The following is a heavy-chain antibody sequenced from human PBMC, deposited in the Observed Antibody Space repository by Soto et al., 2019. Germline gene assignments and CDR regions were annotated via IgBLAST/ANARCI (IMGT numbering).Heavy chain of an antibody. Sequence: SVKVPCKASGGTFSSYAISWVRQAPGQGLEWMGGIIPIFGTANYAQKFQGRVTITADKSTSTAYMELSSLRSEDTAVYYCARDQAITGTLYYYYGMDVWGQGTTVTVSS. J-gene: IGHJ6*02. V-gene: IGHV1-69*06. CDR2: IIPIFGTA. D-gene: IGHD1-20*01. CDR3: ARDQAITGTLYYYYGMDV. CDR1: GGTFSSYA.